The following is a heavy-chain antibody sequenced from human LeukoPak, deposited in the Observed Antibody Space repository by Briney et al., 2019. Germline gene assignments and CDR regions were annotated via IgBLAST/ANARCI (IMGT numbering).Heavy chain of an antibody. D-gene: IGHD3-10*01. CDR3: AAQYGSGSPYYFYAMDL. V-gene: IGHV3-48*04. Sequence: GGSLRLSCAASGFTFSSYSMNWVRQAPGKGLEWVSYISSSGATIHYGHSVRGRFTISRDNAKNSLYLQMDSLRADDTATYYCAAQYGSGSPYYFYAMDLWGQGTTVTVSS. CDR1: GFTFSSYS. J-gene: IGHJ6*02. CDR2: ISSSGATI.